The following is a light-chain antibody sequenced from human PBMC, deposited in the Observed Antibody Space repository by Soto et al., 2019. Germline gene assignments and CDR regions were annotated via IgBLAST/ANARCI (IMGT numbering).Light chain of an antibody. CDR2: DVT. J-gene: IGLJ3*02. CDR1: SSDVGRYNF. V-gene: IGLV2-14*03. CDR3: MSVITSIAWV. Sequence: QSALTQPASVSGSPGQSITISCTGTSSDVGRYNFVSWYQQHPGKAPKLMIYDVTNRPSGVSSRFSGSKSGNTASLTISGLQAEDEADYYCMSVITSIAWVFGGGTKLTVL.